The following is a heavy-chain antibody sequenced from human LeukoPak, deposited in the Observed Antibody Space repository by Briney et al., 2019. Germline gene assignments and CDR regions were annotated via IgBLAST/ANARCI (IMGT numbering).Heavy chain of an antibody. D-gene: IGHD3-9*01. V-gene: IGHV3-15*01. CDR3: AKDLSSRTGYNYFDY. CDR1: GFTFSNAW. Sequence: GGSLRLSCAASGFTFSNAWTSWVRQAPGKGLEWVGRIKSKTDGGTTDYAAPVKGRFTISRDDSKNTLYLQMNSLKTEDTAVYYCAKDLSSRTGYNYFDYWGQGTLVTVSS. CDR2: IKSKTDGGTT. J-gene: IGHJ4*02.